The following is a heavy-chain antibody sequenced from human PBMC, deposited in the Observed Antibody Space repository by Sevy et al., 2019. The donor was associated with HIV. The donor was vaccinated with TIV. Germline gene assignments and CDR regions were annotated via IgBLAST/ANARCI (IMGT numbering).Heavy chain of an antibody. V-gene: IGHV3-33*08. CDR2: IWFDGSNT. J-gene: IGHJ4*01. Sequence: GGSLRLSCAVSGFAVSDNCMSWVRQSPGKGLEWVAVIWFDGSNTYYADSVKGRFTISRDIAKNTLHLQMNSLRAEDTAVYYCARDLEFYDSGDYGPAFMPDFWGHGTLVTVSS. D-gene: IGHD4-17*01. CDR1: GFAVSDNC. CDR3: ARDLEFYDSGDYGPAFMPDF.